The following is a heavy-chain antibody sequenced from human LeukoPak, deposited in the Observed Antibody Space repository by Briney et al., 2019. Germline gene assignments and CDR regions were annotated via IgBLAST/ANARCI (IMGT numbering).Heavy chain of an antibody. V-gene: IGHV4-4*09. J-gene: IGHJ5*02. CDR1: GGSISSYY. Sequence: SETLSLTCTVSGGSISSYYWSWIRQPPGKGLEWIGYIYTSGSTNYNPSLKSRVTISVDTSKNQFSLKLSSVTAADTAVYYCARHGGGSYSEAWFDPWGQGTLVTVPS. CDR2: IYTSGST. CDR3: ARHGGGSYSEAWFDP. D-gene: IGHD1-26*01.